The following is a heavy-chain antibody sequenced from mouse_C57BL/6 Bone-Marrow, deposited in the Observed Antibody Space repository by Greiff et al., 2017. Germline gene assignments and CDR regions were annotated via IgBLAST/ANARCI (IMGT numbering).Heavy chain of an antibody. Sequence: DVKLVESGAELVRPGASVKLSCTASGFNIKDDYMHWVKQRPEQGLEWIGWIDPENGDTEYASKFQGKATITADTSSNTAYLQLSSLTSEDTAVYYCTTITTVVYWYFDVWGTGTTVTVSS. CDR2: IDPENGDT. CDR3: TTITTVVYWYFDV. CDR1: GFNIKDDY. V-gene: IGHV14-4*01. J-gene: IGHJ1*03. D-gene: IGHD1-1*01.